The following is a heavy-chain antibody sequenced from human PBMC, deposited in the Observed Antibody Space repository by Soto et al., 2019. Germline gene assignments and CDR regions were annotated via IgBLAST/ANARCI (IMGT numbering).Heavy chain of an antibody. Sequence: ASVKVSCKVSGYTLTELSMHWVRQAPGKGLEWMGGFDPEDGETIYAQKFQGRVTMTEDTSTDTAYMELSSLRSEDTAVYYCATLPDVWGSYRMGAFDIWGQGTMVTVSS. CDR2: FDPEDGET. D-gene: IGHD3-16*02. CDR3: ATLPDVWGSYRMGAFDI. CDR1: GYTLTELS. J-gene: IGHJ3*02. V-gene: IGHV1-24*01.